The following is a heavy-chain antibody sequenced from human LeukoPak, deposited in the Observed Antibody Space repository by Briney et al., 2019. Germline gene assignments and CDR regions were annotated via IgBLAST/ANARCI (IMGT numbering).Heavy chain of an antibody. J-gene: IGHJ4*02. V-gene: IGHV3-33*06. CDR2: IWYDGSNK. CDR1: GFTFSDYG. CDR3: AKAPLWFGNYYFDY. Sequence: GGSLRLSCAASGFTFSDYGMHWVRQAPGKGLEWVAVIWYDGSNKYYADSVKGRFTISRDNSRQTLYLQMNSLRAEDTAIYYCAKAPLWFGNYYFDYWGQGTLVTVAS. D-gene: IGHD3-10*01.